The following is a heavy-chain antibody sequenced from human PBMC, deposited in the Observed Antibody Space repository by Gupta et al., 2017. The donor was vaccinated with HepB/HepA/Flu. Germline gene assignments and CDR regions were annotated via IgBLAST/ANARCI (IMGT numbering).Heavy chain of an antibody. Sequence: QVQLQQWGAGLLKPSETLSLTCAVYGGSFSGYYWSWIRQPPGKGLEWIGEINHSGSTNYNQSLKSRVTISVDTSKNQFSLKLSSVTAADTAVYYCARGLDYGSGSYSPFDYWGQGTLVTVSS. CDR1: GGSFSGYY. CDR3: ARGLDYGSGSYSPFDY. J-gene: IGHJ4*02. D-gene: IGHD3-10*01. V-gene: IGHV4-34*01. CDR2: INHSGST.